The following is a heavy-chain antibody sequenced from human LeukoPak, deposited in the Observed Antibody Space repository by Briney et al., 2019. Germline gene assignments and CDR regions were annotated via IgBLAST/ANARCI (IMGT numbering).Heavy chain of an antibody. Sequence: PGGSLRLSCAASGFTFSNYAMHWVRQAPGKGLEWVAFIRYDGTDKYYADSVKGRFTISRDNSKNTLYLQMSSLKAEDTAVYYCAKIPAGYYDSSGLPLGWGQGTLVTVSS. D-gene: IGHD3-22*01. J-gene: IGHJ4*02. V-gene: IGHV3-30*02. CDR2: IRYDGTDK. CDR3: AKIPAGYYDSSGLPLG. CDR1: GFTFSNYA.